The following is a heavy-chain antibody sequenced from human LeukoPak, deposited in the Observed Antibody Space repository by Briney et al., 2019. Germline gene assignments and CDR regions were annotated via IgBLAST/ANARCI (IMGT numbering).Heavy chain of an antibody. J-gene: IGHJ4*02. Sequence: PSETLSLTCTVSGGSISSYYWSWIRQPPGKELEWIGYLYYSGSTNYNPSFKSRVTMSVDKSKNQFSLKLNSMTAADTAVYSCARGRYNDYGFDYWGQGTLVTVSS. CDR3: ARGRYNDYGFDY. D-gene: IGHD4-17*01. CDR1: GGSISSYY. CDR2: LYYSGST. V-gene: IGHV4-59*01.